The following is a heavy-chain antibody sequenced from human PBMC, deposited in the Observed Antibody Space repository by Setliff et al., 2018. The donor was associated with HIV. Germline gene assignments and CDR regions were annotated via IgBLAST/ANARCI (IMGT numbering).Heavy chain of an antibody. CDR3: ARHTIGVATWSDGFDF. V-gene: IGHV4-34*01. CDR1: GGSFSGYY. J-gene: IGHJ4*02. CDR2: INHSGST. D-gene: IGHD6-19*01. Sequence: PSETLSLTCAVDGGSFSGYYWSWIRQLPEKGLEWIGEINHSGSTNYNPSLKSRVSTSVDTSKNQFSLKLSSVTAADTAVYYCARHTIGVATWSDGFDFWGQGRLVTVSS.